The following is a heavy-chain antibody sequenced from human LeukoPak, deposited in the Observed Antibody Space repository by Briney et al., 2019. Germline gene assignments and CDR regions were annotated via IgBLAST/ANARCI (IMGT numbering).Heavy chain of an antibody. D-gene: IGHD1-26*01. CDR1: GGTFSVDA. Sequence: GASVMVSCKASGGTFSVDAITWVRQAPGQGLEWMGGIIPIAGTANYAQKFQGRVTITTDESTNTAYMELSSLRSEDTAVYYCAQAPYGIYSGDYYAYYMDVWGKGTTVTVSS. V-gene: IGHV1-69*05. CDR3: AQAPYGIYSGDYYAYYMDV. CDR2: IIPIAGTA. J-gene: IGHJ6*03.